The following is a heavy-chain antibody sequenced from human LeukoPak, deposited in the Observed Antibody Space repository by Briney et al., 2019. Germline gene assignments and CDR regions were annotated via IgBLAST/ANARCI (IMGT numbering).Heavy chain of an antibody. Sequence: ASVKVSCKASGGTFSSYAISWVRQAPGQGLEWMGRIIPILGIANYAQKFQGRVTITADKSTSTAYMELSSLRAEDTAVYYCAKGGGVPQDYYGSGSYYPYYFDYWGQGTLVTVSS. CDR2: IIPILGIA. D-gene: IGHD3-10*01. CDR1: GGTFSSYA. V-gene: IGHV1-69*04. J-gene: IGHJ4*02. CDR3: AKGGGVPQDYYGSGSYYPYYFDY.